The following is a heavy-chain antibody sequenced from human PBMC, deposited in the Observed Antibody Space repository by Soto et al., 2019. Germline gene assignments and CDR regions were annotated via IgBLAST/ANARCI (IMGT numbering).Heavy chain of an antibody. Sequence: QVQLVESGGGVVQPGRSLRLSCAASGFTFSSYGMHWVRQAPGKGLEWVAVIWYDGSNKYYADSVKGRFTISRDNSKNTLYLQMKRLRAEDTAVYYCASEYCSGGRCYYYGMDVWGQGTTVTVSS. V-gene: IGHV3-33*01. D-gene: IGHD2-15*01. CDR2: IWYDGSNK. J-gene: IGHJ6*02. CDR1: GFTFSSYG. CDR3: ASEYCSGGRCYYYGMDV.